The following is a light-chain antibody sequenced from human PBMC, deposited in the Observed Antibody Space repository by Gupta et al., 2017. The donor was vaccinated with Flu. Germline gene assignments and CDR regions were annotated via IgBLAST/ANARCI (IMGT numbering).Light chain of an antibody. CDR1: QSISSSY. CDR3: QQYDSSIFT. J-gene: IGKJ3*01. CDR2: GAS. V-gene: IGKV3-20*01. Sequence: EIVLTQSSGTLSSSPGERVTLSCRASQSISSSYLAWYQQKPGQAPRLLIYGASSRATGIPDRFSGSGSGTDFTLTISRLEPEDFAMYYCQQYDSSIFTFGPGTKVDIK.